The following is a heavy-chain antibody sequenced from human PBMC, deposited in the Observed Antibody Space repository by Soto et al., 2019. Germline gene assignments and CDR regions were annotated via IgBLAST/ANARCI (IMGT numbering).Heavy chain of an antibody. V-gene: IGHV4-59*01. Sequence: SETLSLTCTVSGGSISSYYWSWIRQPPGKGLEWIGYIYYSGSTNYNPSLKSRVTISVDTSKHQFSLRLSSVTAADTAVYYCARGKHYDNSGYYFDYYYYGMDVWGQGTTVTVSS. D-gene: IGHD3-22*01. CDR3: ARGKHYDNSGYYFDYYYYGMDV. CDR2: IYYSGST. CDR1: GGSISSYY. J-gene: IGHJ6*02.